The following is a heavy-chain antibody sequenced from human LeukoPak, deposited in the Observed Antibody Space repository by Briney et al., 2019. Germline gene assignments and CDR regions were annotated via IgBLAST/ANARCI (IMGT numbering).Heavy chain of an antibody. CDR3: ARVENDSSGRNIDY. J-gene: IGHJ4*02. V-gene: IGHV4-31*03. D-gene: IGHD3-22*01. CDR1: GGSISSGGYY. Sequence: TPSETLSLTCTVSGGSISSGGYYWSWIRQHPGKGLEWIGYIYYSGSTYYNPSLKSRVTISVDTSKNQFSLKLSSVTAAGTAVYYCARVENDSSGRNIDYWGQGTLVTVSS. CDR2: IYYSGST.